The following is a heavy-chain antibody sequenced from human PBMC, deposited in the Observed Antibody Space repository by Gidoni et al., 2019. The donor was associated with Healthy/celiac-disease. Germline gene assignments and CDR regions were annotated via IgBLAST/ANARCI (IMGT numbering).Heavy chain of an antibody. CDR3: ARAARRGDYFDY. D-gene: IGHD2-15*01. Sequence: QVQLVQSGAEVKKPGASVKVSCKASGYTFTSYAMHWVRQAPGQRLEWMGWINAGNGNTKYSQKFQGRVTITRDTSASTAYMELSSLRSEDTAVYYCARAARRGDYFDYWGQGTLVTVSS. CDR2: INAGNGNT. CDR1: GYTFTSYA. V-gene: IGHV1-3*01. J-gene: IGHJ4*02.